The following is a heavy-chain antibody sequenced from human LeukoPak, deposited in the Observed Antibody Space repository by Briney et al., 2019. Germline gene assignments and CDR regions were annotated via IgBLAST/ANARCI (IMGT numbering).Heavy chain of an antibody. Sequence: PSQTLSLTCTVSGGSISSDNYSWSWIRQPAGKGLEWIGRVYTSGSTNYNPSLKSRVTISVDTSKKQFSLKLSSVTAADTAVYYCARVTQWLVFDYWGQGTLVTVSS. D-gene: IGHD6-19*01. J-gene: IGHJ4*02. V-gene: IGHV4-61*02. CDR1: GGSISSDNYS. CDR2: VYTSGST. CDR3: ARVTQWLVFDY.